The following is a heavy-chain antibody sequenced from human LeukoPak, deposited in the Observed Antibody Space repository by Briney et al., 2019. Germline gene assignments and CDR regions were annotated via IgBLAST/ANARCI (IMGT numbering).Heavy chain of an antibody. D-gene: IGHD5-24*01. CDR1: GFTFSSYG. CDR2: ISYDGSNK. Sequence: GGSLRLSCAASGFTFSSYGMHWVRQAPGKGLEWVAVISYDGSNKYYADSVKGRFTISRDNSKNTLYLQMNSLRAEDTAVYYCAKAAEMATTAGYYYYGMDVWGQGTTVTVSS. V-gene: IGHV3-30*18. J-gene: IGHJ6*02. CDR3: AKAAEMATTAGYYYYGMDV.